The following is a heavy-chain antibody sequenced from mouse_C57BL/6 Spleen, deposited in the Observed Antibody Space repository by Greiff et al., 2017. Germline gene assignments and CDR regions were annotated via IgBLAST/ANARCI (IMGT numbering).Heavy chain of an antibody. D-gene: IGHD1-1*01. CDR2: ISSGSSTI. V-gene: IGHV5-17*01. Sequence: EVQGVESGGGLVKPGGSLKLSCAASGFTFSDYGMHWVRQAPEKGLEWVAYISSGSSTIYYADTVKGRFTISRDNAKNTLFLQMTSLRSEDTAMYYCARWDSYCSRGYFDVWGTGTTVTVSS. J-gene: IGHJ1*03. CDR3: ARWDSYCSRGYFDV. CDR1: GFTFSDYG.